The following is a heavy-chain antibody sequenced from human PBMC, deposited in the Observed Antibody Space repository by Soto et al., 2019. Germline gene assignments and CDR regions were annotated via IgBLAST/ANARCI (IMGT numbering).Heavy chain of an antibody. CDR2: INPSGGST. J-gene: IGHJ4*02. Sequence: ASVKVSCKASGYTFNSYYMNWVRQAPGQGLEWMGIINPSGGSTSYAQKFQGRVTMTRDTSTSTVYMELSSLRSEDTAVYYCARTVPGSPLDYWGQGTLVTVSS. D-gene: IGHD3-10*01. CDR3: ARTVPGSPLDY. V-gene: IGHV1-46*02. CDR1: GYTFNSYY.